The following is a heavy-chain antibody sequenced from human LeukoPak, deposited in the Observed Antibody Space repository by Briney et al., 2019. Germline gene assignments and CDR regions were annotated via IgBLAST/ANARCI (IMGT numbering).Heavy chain of an antibody. V-gene: IGHV3-21*01. CDR3: ARGPQFSGPGWFDP. CDR2: ITFSSSHI. J-gene: IGHJ5*02. Sequence: PGGSLRLSCAASGFTFSGYVMTWVRQVPGKGLECVSSITFSSSHIYYADSVKGRFTISRDNTKDSLYLQMNSLRAEDTAIYYCARGPQFSGPGWFDPWGQGTLVTVSS. CDR1: GFTFSGYV. D-gene: IGHD3-10*01.